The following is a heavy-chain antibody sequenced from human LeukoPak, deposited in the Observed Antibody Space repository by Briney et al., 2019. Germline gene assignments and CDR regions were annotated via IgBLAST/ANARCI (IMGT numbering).Heavy chain of an antibody. CDR1: RFTFTPYY. CDR3: ARELNYYSDY. D-gene: IGHD3-22*01. V-gene: IGHV1-2*02. J-gene: IGHJ4*02. Sequence: SSLKVSGKASRFTFTPYYIHSVRQAPGQGLEWMGWINANAGGTKYAQKFQGRVTVTRDTSINTAYMELSGLTSDDTAVYYCARELNYYSDYWGQGTLVTVSS. CDR2: INANAGGT.